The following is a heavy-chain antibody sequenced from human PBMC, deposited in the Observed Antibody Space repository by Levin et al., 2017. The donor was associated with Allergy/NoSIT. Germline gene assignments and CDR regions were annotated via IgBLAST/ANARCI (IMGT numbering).Heavy chain of an antibody. Sequence: SCAASGFTFDDYAMHWVRQAPGKGLEWVSGISWNSGSIGYADSVKGRFTISRDNAKNSLYLQMNSLRAEDTALYYCAKASSCSSTSCPDHTGYYYYGMDVWGQGTTVTVSS. CDR3: AKASSCSSTSCPDHTGYYYYGMDV. CDR1: GFTFDDYA. D-gene: IGHD2-2*01. V-gene: IGHV3-9*01. CDR2: ISWNSGSI. J-gene: IGHJ6*02.